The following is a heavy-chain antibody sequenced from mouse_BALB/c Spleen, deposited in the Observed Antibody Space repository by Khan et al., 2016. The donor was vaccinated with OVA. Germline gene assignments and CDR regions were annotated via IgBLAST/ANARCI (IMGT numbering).Heavy chain of an antibody. V-gene: IGHV2-6-1*01. CDR3: VRQPYYHYKFMDY. CDR2: IWSDGST. CDR1: GFSLTNYG. Sequence: VKLVESGPGLVAPSQSLSITCTISGFSLTNYGVHWVRQPPGKGLEWLVVIWSDGSTTYNSALKSRLTITKDNSKSQVFLQMTSLQTYDTAIYLSVRQPYYHYKFMDYWGQGTSVTVSS. D-gene: IGHD2-4*01. J-gene: IGHJ4*01.